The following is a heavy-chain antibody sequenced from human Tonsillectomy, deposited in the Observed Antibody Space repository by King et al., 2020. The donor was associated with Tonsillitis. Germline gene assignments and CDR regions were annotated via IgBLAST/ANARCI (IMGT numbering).Heavy chain of an antibody. CDR1: GFTFSSYA. CDR2: ISYDGSNK. Sequence: VQLVESGGGVVQPGRSLRLSCAASGFTFSSYAMHWVRQAPGKGLEWVAVISYDGSNKYYADSVKGRFTISRDNSKNTLYLQMNSLRAEDTAVYYCARVGLIAVAGFDYWGQGTLVTVSS. J-gene: IGHJ4*02. V-gene: IGHV3-30*01. D-gene: IGHD6-19*01. CDR3: ARVGLIAVAGFDY.